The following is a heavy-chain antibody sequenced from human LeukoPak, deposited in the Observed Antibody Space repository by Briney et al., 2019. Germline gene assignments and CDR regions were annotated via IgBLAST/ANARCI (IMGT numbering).Heavy chain of an antibody. Sequence: GGSLRLSCGASGFTFSSYEMNWVRQAPGKGLEWFSYISSSGSTIYYADSVKGRFTISRDNAKNSLYLQMNSLRSEDTAVYYCARDDCSSTSCYVYYYYYGMDVWGKGTTVTVSS. CDR3: ARDDCSSTSCYVYYYYYGMDV. CDR1: GFTFSSYE. D-gene: IGHD2-2*01. J-gene: IGHJ6*04. CDR2: ISSSGSTI. V-gene: IGHV3-48*03.